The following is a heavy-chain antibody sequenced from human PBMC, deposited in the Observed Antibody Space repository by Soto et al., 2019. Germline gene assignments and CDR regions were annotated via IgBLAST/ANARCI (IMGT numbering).Heavy chain of an antibody. Sequence: PSETLSLTCTVSGGSISNYYWSWIRQPPGKGLEWIGYIYYSGSTNYNPSLKSRVTISVDTSKNQFSLKLSSVTAADTAVYYCASREEYPAYLQHWGQGTLVTVSS. D-gene: IGHD2-2*01. CDR2: IYYSGST. J-gene: IGHJ1*01. V-gene: IGHV4-59*08. CDR3: ASREEYPAYLQH. CDR1: GGSISNYY.